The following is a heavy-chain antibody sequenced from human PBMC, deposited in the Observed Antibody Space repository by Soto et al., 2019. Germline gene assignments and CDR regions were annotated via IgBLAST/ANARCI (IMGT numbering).Heavy chain of an antibody. D-gene: IGHD2-15*01. J-gene: IGHJ6*02. Sequence: EVQLVESGGGLVQPGGSLRLSCAASGFTFSSYSMNWVRQAPGKGLEWVSSISSSSSYIYYADSVKGRFTISRDNAKKYLHLQMNSLRAEDAAVYYCARDYGDGYSTYYYYGMDVWGQGTTVTVSS. CDR3: ARDYGDGYSTYYYYGMDV. CDR1: GFTFSSYS. CDR2: ISSSSSYI. V-gene: IGHV3-21*01.